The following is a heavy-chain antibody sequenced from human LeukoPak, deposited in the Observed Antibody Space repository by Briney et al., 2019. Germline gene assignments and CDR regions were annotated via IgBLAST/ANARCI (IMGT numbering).Heavy chain of an antibody. CDR2: ISSSSSYI. CDR1: GFTFSSYS. J-gene: IGHJ6*02. V-gene: IGHV3-21*01. CDR3: ARAGRTMVRGVIRHYHYYGMDV. D-gene: IGHD3-10*01. Sequence: GGSLRLSCAASGFTFSSYSMNWVRQAPGKGLEWVSSISSSSSYIYYADSVKGRFTISRDNAKNSLYLQMNSLRAEDTAVYYCARAGRTMVRGVIRHYHYYGMDVWGQGTTVTVSS.